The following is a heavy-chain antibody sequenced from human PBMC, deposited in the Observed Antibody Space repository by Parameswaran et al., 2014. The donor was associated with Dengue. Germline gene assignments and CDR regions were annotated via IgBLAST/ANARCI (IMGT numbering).Heavy chain of an antibody. D-gene: IGHD3-16*01. V-gene: IGHV1-46*03. CDR3: ARPYVPGVRNGMDV. J-gene: IGHJ6*02. CDR2: INPSGGST. Sequence: WVRQAPGQGLEWMGIINPSGGSTSYAQKFQGRVTMTRDTSTSTVYMELSSLRSEDTAVYYCARPYVPGVRNGMDVWGQGTTVTVSS.